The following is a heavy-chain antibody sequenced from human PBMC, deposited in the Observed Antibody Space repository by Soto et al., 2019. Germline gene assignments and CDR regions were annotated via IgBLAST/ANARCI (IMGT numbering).Heavy chain of an antibody. CDR2: IYYSGST. J-gene: IGHJ6*04. CDR3: AGGFSYYGSSGSYPGSMDV. Sequence: SETLSLTCTVSGGSISSGGYYWSWIRQHPGKRLEWIGDIYYSGSTYYNPSLKRRATISVDTSKNQFFLKLSSVTADDTVVYYCAGGFSYYGSSGSYPGSMDVRGLGTTVTVAS. CDR1: GGSISSGGYY. D-gene: IGHD3-22*01. V-gene: IGHV4-31*03.